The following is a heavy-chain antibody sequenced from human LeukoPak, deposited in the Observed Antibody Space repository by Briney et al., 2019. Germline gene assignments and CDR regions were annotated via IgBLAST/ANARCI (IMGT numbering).Heavy chain of an antibody. J-gene: IGHJ4*02. Sequence: GGSLRLSCEASGFIFCSYAMSWVRQAPGKGLEWVSGISGSGGSTYYANSVQGRFTISRDNSKNTLYLQMNSLRPEDTARYYCAKDFYGDLYYFDFWGQGTLVTVSS. CDR3: AKDFYGDLYYFDF. V-gene: IGHV3-23*01. D-gene: IGHD4-17*01. CDR2: ISGSGGST. CDR1: GFIFCSYA.